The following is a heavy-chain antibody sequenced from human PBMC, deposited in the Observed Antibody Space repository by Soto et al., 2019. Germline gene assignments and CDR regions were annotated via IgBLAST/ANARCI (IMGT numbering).Heavy chain of an antibody. CDR2: INPNGGST. CDR1: GYTFINYL. J-gene: IGHJ3*02. Sequence: ASVKVSCKTSGYTFINYLMHWVRQAPGQGLEWMGLINPNGGSTGYAQKFQGRVTMTRDTSTSTAYMELSSLRSEDTAVYYCARSIAARTNDAFDIWGQ. D-gene: IGHD6-6*01. V-gene: IGHV1-46*01. CDR3: ARSIAARTNDAFDI.